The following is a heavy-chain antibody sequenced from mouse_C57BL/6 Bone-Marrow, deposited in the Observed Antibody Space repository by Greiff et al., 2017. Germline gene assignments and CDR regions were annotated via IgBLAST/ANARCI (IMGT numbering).Heavy chain of an antibody. D-gene: IGHD2-4*01. Sequence: VQLQQSGAELVRPGASVKLSCTASGFNIKDDYMHWVKQRPEQGLEWIGWIDPENGDTEYASKFQGKATITADTSSNTAYLQLSSLTSEDTAVYYCTTPTMITTHAMDYWGQGTSVTVSS. V-gene: IGHV14-4*01. CDR2: IDPENGDT. J-gene: IGHJ4*01. CDR1: GFNIKDDY. CDR3: TTPTMITTHAMDY.